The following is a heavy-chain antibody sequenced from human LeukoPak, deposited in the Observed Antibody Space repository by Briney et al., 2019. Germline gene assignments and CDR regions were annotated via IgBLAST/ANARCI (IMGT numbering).Heavy chain of an antibody. CDR1: GYSFTSYW. CDR3: ARHFEPDCTSGVCYIQAYDY. D-gene: IGHD2-8*01. Sequence: GESLKISCKGSGYSFTSYWIGWVRQMPGKGLEWMGIIYPGDSDTRYSPSFQGQVTISADKSISTAYLQWSSLKASDTAMYYCARHFEPDCTSGVCYIQAYDYWGQGTLVTVSS. V-gene: IGHV5-51*01. CDR2: IYPGDSDT. J-gene: IGHJ4*02.